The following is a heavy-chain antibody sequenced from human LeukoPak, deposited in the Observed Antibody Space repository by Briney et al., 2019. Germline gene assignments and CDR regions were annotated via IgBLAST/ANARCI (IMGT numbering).Heavy chain of an antibody. CDR3: ARKNGYYYGSGAPFDY. D-gene: IGHD3-10*01. Sequence: SETLSLTCAVYGGSFSGYYWSWIRQPPGKGLEWIGEINHSGSTNYNPSLKSRVTISVDTSKNQFSLELSSVTAADTAVYYCARKNGYYYGSGAPFDYWGQGTLVTVSS. CDR2: INHSGST. V-gene: IGHV4-34*01. CDR1: GGSFSGYY. J-gene: IGHJ4*02.